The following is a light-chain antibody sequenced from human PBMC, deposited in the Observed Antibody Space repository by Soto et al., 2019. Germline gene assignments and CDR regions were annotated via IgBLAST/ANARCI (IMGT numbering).Light chain of an antibody. CDR1: NSDVGAYDY. J-gene: IGLJ1*01. V-gene: IGLV2-14*03. CDR2: DVT. CDR3: SSYTTSSSYV. Sequence: QSVLTQPASLSGSPVQSITISCIGTNSDVGAYDYVSWYQQHPDKAPRLLIYDVTHRPLGVSDRFSASKSDNTASLTISGLQADDEAEYYCSSYTTSSSYVFGTGTKVTVL.